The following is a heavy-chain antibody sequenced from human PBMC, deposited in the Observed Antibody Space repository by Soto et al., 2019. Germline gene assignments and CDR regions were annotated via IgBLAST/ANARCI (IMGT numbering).Heavy chain of an antibody. CDR2: ISYDGSNK. CDR3: AKVSCGGDCFSQYFDY. CDR1: GFTFSSYG. Sequence: VQLVESGGGLVKPGGSLRLSCAASGFTFSSYGVHWVRQAPGKGLEWVAVISYDGSNKYYSDSVKGRFTISRDNSKNTLYLQMNSLRAEDTAVYYCAKVSCGGDCFSQYFDYWGQGTLVTVSS. V-gene: IGHV3-30*18. J-gene: IGHJ4*02. D-gene: IGHD2-21*02.